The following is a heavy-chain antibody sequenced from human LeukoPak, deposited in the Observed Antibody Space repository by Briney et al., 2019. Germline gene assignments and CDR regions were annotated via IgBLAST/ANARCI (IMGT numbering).Heavy chain of an antibody. V-gene: IGHV3-21*01. CDR1: S. J-gene: IGHJ5*02. CDR2: ISSSSSYK. Sequence: SMNGGRQAPGKGREGVSSISSSSSYKYYADSVKGRFTISRDNAKNSLYLQMNSLRAEDTAVYYCARDKAQGLYYYGSGSSYGLHWFDPWGQGTLVTVSS. D-gene: IGHD3-10*01. CDR3: ARDKAQGLYYYGSGSSYGLHWFDP.